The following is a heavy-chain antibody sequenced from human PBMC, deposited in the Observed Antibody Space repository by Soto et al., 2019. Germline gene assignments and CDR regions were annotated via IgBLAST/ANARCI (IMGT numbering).Heavy chain of an antibody. CDR1: GGTFSSYA. V-gene: IGHV1-69*13. D-gene: IGHD2-8*01. CDR2: IIPIFGTA. CDR3: AREGAVMDYYYGMDV. J-gene: IGHJ6*02. Sequence: ASVKVSCKASGGTFSSYAISWVRQAPGQGLEWMGGIIPIFGTANYAQKFQGRVAITADESTSTAYMELSSLRPEDTAVYYCAREGAVMDYYYGMDVWGQGTTVTVSS.